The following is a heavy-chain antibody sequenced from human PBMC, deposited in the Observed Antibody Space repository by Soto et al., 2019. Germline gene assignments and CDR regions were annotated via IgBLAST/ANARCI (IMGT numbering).Heavy chain of an antibody. V-gene: IGHV5-10-1*01. CDR3: ARHYVQGGANYFGP. Sequence: PGESLKISWKGFGYSFTSYWITWVRQMPGKGLEWMGRIDPSDSYNNYSPSFQGHVTISVDKSISTAYLQWSSLKASDSAMYYCARHYVQGGANYFGPWGQGPLVTVSS. CDR1: GYSFTSYW. J-gene: IGHJ5*02. D-gene: IGHD3-16*01. CDR2: IDPSDSYN.